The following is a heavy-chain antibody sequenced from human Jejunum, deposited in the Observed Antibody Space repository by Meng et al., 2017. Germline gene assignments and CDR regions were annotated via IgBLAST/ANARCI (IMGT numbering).Heavy chain of an antibody. J-gene: IGHJ4*02. Sequence: GGSLSLSCAAAGPTFRSDWVSWVRQAPGEGLGWVAFMNPDGSQNSYVDSVRGRFTISRDNAKNSLYMQMNSRRAEDAAVYYCAREYDRSLDYWGQGTRVTVSS. V-gene: IGHV3-7*01. D-gene: IGHD3-22*01. CDR2: MNPDGSQN. CDR3: AREYDRSLDY. CDR1: GPTFRSDW.